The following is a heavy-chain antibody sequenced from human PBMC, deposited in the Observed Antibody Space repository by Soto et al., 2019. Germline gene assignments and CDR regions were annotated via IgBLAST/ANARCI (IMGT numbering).Heavy chain of an antibody. V-gene: IGHV4-34*01. D-gene: IGHD5-18*01. CDR2: INHSGST. CDR3: ARGRAAMVPYYYYYGMDV. J-gene: IGHJ6*02. CDR1: CGSFIGYY. Sequence: KASETLSLTCAFYCGSFIGYYWSWIRQPPGKGLEWIGEINHSGSTNYNPSLKSRVTISVDTSKNQFSLKLSSVTAADTAVYYCARGRAAMVPYYYYYGMDVWGQGTTVTVSS.